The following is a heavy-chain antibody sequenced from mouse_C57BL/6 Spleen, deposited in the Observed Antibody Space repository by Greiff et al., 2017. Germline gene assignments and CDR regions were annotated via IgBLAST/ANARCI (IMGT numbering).Heavy chain of an antibody. Sequence: EVKVVESEGGLVQPGSSMKLSCTASGFTFSDYYMAWVRQVPEKGLEWVANINYDGSSTYYLDSLKSRFIISRDNAKNILYLQMSSLNSEDTATYYCARDLNYYGSSYFDYWGQGTTRTVSS. CDR3: ARDLNYYGSSYFDY. D-gene: IGHD1-1*01. CDR2: INYDGSST. CDR1: GFTFSDYY. V-gene: IGHV5-16*01. J-gene: IGHJ2*01.